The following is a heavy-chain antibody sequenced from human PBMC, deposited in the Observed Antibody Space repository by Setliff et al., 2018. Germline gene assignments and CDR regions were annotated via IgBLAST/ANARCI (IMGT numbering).Heavy chain of an antibody. Sequence: GGSLRLSCAAPGFTFSDHYMDWVRQAPGKGLEWVGRSRNKGNSYSTEYAASVKGRFTISRDDSKNSLYLQMNSLKTEDTAVYYCTRARDRSGYWDFDYWGQGTLVTVSS. CDR2: SRNKGNSYST. CDR1: GFTFSDHY. V-gene: IGHV3-72*01. D-gene: IGHD3-3*01. CDR3: TRARDRSGYWDFDY. J-gene: IGHJ4*02.